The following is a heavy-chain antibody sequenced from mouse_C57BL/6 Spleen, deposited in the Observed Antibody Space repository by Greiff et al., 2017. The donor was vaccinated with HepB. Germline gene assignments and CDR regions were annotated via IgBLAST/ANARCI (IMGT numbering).Heavy chain of an antibody. CDR1: GYTITSYW. CDR2: IHPNSGST. Sequence: QVQLQQPGAELVKPGASVKLSCKASGYTITSYWMHWVKQRPGQGLEWIGMIHPNSGSTNYNEKFKSKATLTVDKSSSTAYMQLSSLTSEDSAVYYCARRGLYSLDYWGQGTSVTVSS. D-gene: IGHD2-1*01. CDR3: ARRGLYSLDY. V-gene: IGHV1-64*01. J-gene: IGHJ4*01.